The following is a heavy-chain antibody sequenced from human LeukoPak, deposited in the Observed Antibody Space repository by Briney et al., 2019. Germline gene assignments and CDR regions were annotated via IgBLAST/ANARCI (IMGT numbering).Heavy chain of an antibody. CDR1: GLTFSNSW. Sequence: GGSLRLSCEASGLTFSNSWTHWARHAPGKGLVWVSRIINEGTTISYADSVKGRFTISRDNAKNTLYLQMNSLRAEDTAVYYCARVSGLGMNEYYQHWGQGTLVTVAS. J-gene: IGHJ1*01. CDR2: IINEGTTI. CDR3: ARVSGLGMNEYYQH. D-gene: IGHD3-10*01. V-gene: IGHV3-74*01.